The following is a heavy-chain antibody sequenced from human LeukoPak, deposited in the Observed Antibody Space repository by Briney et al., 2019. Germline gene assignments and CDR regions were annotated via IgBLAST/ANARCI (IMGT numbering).Heavy chain of an antibody. Sequence: GGSLRLSCAASGFTFDDYGMSWVRQAPGKGLEWVSGINWNGGSTGYADSVKGRFTISRDNAKNSLYLQMNSLRAEDTALYHCARDRRGTGVDTAMGTQAFDIWGQGTMVTVSS. CDR1: GFTFDDYG. D-gene: IGHD5-18*01. J-gene: IGHJ3*02. V-gene: IGHV3-20*01. CDR2: INWNGGST. CDR3: ARDRRGTGVDTAMGTQAFDI.